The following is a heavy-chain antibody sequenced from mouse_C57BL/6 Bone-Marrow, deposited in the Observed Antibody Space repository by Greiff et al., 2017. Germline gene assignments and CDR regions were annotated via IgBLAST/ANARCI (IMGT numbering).Heavy chain of an antibody. V-gene: IGHV5-6*01. CDR2: ISSGGSYT. Sequence: EVKLVESGGDLVKPGGSLKLSCAASGFTFSSYGMSWVRQTPDKRLEWVATISSGGSYTYYPDSVKGRFTISRDNAKNTLYLQMSSLKSEDTAMYYCARPFITTVVYFDYWGQGTTLTVSS. CDR1: GFTFSSYG. J-gene: IGHJ2*01. D-gene: IGHD1-1*01. CDR3: ARPFITTVVYFDY.